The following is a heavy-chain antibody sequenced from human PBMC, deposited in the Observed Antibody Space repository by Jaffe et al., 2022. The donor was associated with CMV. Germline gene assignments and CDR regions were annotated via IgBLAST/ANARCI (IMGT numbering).Heavy chain of an antibody. V-gene: IGHV3-23*01. CDR3: AKVEGGVYSSGSYYFDY. CDR1: GFTFSSYA. CDR2: ISGSGGST. J-gene: IGHJ4*02. D-gene: IGHD6-19*01. Sequence: EVQLLESGGGLVQPGGSLRLSCAASGFTFSSYAMSWVRQAPGKGLEWVSAISGSGGSTYYADSVKGRFTISRDNSKNTLYLQMNSLRAEDTAVYYCAKVEGGVYSSGSYYFDYWGQGTLVTVSS.